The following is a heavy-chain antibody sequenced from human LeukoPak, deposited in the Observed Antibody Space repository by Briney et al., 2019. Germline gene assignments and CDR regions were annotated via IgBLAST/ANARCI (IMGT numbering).Heavy chain of an antibody. V-gene: IGHV3-21*06. Sequence: GGSLRLSCAASGFTFRKNRMHWVRQTPGKGLEWVASISSSSAYIFYGDSLRGRFTISRDNANNSLSLHLSSLSAEDTGVYYCARDPVVVVPAATPGGSSYYYYKSLDVWGQGTTVTVSS. CDR2: ISSSSAYI. CDR3: ARDPVVVVPAATPGGSSYYYYKSLDV. CDR1: GFTFRKNR. D-gene: IGHD2-2*01. J-gene: IGHJ6*02.